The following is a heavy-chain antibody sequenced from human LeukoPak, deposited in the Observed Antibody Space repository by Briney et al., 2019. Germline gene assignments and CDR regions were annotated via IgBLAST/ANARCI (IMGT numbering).Heavy chain of an antibody. D-gene: IGHD3-22*01. CDR2: MSPSGSS. CDR1: GGSFSDYY. Sequence: SETLSLTCAVYGGSFSDYYWTWIRQTPGKGLEWIGEMSPSGSSNYNPSLKSRVTISVDTSKNQFSLKLRSVTAADAAVYYCARGRQDVNMILVVMAGVSYYLDVWSKGTTVTVS. J-gene: IGHJ6*03. CDR3: ARGRQDVNMILVVMAGVSYYLDV. V-gene: IGHV4-34*01.